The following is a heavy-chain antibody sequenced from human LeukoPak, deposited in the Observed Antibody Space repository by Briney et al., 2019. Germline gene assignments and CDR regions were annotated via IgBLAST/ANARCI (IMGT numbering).Heavy chain of an antibody. D-gene: IGHD4-23*01. V-gene: IGHV3-33*01. CDR3: ARGSGNGDY. CDR2: IWYDGSNN. J-gene: IGHJ4*02. CDR1: GFTFSSYG. Sequence: GGSLRLSCAASGFTFSSYGMHWVRQAPGTGLEWVAVIWYDGSNNYYADSVKGRFTISRDNSKNTLYLQMNSLRAEDTAVYYCARGSGNGDYWGQGTLVTVSS.